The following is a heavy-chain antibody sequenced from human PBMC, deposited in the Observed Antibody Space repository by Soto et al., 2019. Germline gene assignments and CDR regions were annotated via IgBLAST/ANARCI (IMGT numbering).Heavy chain of an antibody. CDR1: GFTFSDSY. CDR2: IGSTGNTI. V-gene: IGHV3-11*01. Sequence: QVQLVESGGGLVKPGGSRRLSCAASGFTFSDSYMSWFRQAPGKGLEWISYIGSTGNTIYYADSVKGRFTIARDNAKNSLYLQMNSLRDEDTAVYYCGSRVNLRTASTFDSWGQGTLVTVSS. D-gene: IGHD4-4*01. J-gene: IGHJ4*02. CDR3: GSRVNLRTASTFDS.